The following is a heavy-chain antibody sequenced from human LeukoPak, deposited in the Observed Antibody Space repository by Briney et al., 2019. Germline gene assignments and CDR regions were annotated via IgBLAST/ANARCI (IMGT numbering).Heavy chain of an antibody. CDR3: ARLYYYDSSGYYPSGGYYFDY. CDR1: GYSFTNYW. Sequence: GESLRISCKGSGYSFTNYWIGWVRQMPGKGLEWMGIFYPGDSDTRYSPSFQGQVTISADKSITTAYLQWSSLKASDTAMYYCARLYYYDSSGYYPSGGYYFDYWGQGTLVTVSS. J-gene: IGHJ4*02. D-gene: IGHD3-22*01. CDR2: FYPGDSDT. V-gene: IGHV5-51*01.